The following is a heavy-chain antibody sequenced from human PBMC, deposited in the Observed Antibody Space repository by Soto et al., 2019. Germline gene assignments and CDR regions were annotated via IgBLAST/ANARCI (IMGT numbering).Heavy chain of an antibody. D-gene: IGHD3-10*01. CDR1: GGSISSGDW. J-gene: IGHJ4*02. CDR2: IYYSGST. CDR3: ARTRITMVRGVSYSAY. Sequence: SETLSLTCAVSGGSISSGDWCWSWVRQSPGKGLEWIGEIYYSGSTTYNPSLKSRVTISADKSENQFSLRLSSVTAADTAVYYFARTRITMVRGVSYSAYWGQGTLVTVSS. V-gene: IGHV4-4*02.